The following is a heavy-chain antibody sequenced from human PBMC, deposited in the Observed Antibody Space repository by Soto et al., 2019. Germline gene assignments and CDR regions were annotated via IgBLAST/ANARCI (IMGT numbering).Heavy chain of an antibody. D-gene: IGHD3-10*01. J-gene: IGHJ2*01. V-gene: IGHV1-3*04. CDR3: ARRAAGGGDYWYFDL. Sequence: QVQLVQSGAEMKQPGASVKVSCKASGYTFSSYSIHWVRQAPGQRLELMGWVNTGNGKTKYSQKLQGRVTITRDTAASTDYMQLSSLGSEDTAVYYCARRAAGGGDYWYFDLWGRGTLVTVSS. CDR1: GYTFSSYS. CDR2: VNTGNGKT.